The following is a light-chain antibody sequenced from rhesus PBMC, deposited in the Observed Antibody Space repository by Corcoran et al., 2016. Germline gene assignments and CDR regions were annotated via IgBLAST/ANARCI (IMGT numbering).Light chain of an antibody. CDR3: QQYNNWLT. V-gene: IGKV3S9*01. CDR1: QSVSSY. J-gene: IGKJ4*01. Sequence: EIVMTQSPATLSLSPGERATLSCRASQSVSSYVAWYQQKPEQAPRLLIYGASSRATGIPDRFSGSVSGTDFTLILSSLEPEDVGVYYCQQYNNWLTFGGGTKVELK. CDR2: GAS.